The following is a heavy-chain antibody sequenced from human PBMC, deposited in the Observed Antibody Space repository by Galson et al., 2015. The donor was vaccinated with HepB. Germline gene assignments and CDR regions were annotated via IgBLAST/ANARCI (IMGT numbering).Heavy chain of an antibody. D-gene: IGHD4/OR15-4a*01. V-gene: IGHV1-18*04. CDR1: GYTFATNG. Sequence: SVKVSCKASGYTFATNGISWVRQAPGQGLGWMGWISANSGNTKYAQNLQGRVTLTRDTSTSTAYLELRSLRSDDTAAYYCARDRDYRFDYWGQGTLVTGSS. CDR3: ARDRDYRFDY. CDR2: ISANSGNT. J-gene: IGHJ4*02.